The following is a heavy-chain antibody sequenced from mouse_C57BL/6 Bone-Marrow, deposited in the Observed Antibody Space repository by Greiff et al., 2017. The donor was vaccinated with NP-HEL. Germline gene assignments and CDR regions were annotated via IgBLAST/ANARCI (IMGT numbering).Heavy chain of an antibody. CDR3: ARSYDYDRFDY. J-gene: IGHJ2*01. Sequence: VQVVESGAELVKPGASVKLSCKASGYTFTSYWMHWVKQRPGRGLEWIGRIDPSRGGTKYNEKFKGKATLTVDKPSRTAYMQLSSLTSEDSAVYCCARSYDYDRFDYWGQGTTLTVSS. D-gene: IGHD2-4*01. V-gene: IGHV1-72*01. CDR1: GYTFTSYW. CDR2: IDPSRGGT.